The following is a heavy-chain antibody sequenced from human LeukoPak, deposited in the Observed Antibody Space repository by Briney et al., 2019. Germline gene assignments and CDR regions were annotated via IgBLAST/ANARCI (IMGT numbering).Heavy chain of an antibody. CDR3: AKVLRLGDYFDY. V-gene: IGHV3-30*02. D-gene: IGHD2-21*01. Sequence: GGSLRLSCAASGFTLSSYGMHWVRQAPGKGLEWVAFIRYDGSNKYYADSVKGRFTISRDNSKNTLYLQMNSLRAEDTAVYYCAKVLRLGDYFDYWGQGTLVTVSS. J-gene: IGHJ4*02. CDR2: IRYDGSNK. CDR1: GFTLSSYG.